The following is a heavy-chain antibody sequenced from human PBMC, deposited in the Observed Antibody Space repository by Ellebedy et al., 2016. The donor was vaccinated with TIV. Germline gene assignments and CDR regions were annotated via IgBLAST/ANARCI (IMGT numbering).Heavy chain of an antibody. Sequence: AASVTVSCKASGYTFTSYGISWVRHAPGQGLGGRGWSSAYNGNTNYAQKLQGRVTMTTDTSTSTPYMELRSLRSDDTAVFYCAKSGLFGELLYLDDWGQGTLVTVSS. CDR1: GYTFTSYG. V-gene: IGHV1-18*01. CDR2: SSAYNGNT. D-gene: IGHD3-10*02. J-gene: IGHJ4*02. CDR3: AKSGLFGELLYLDD.